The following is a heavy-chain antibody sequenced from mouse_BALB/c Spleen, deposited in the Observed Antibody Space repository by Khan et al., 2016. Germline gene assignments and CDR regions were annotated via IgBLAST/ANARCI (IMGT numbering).Heavy chain of an antibody. V-gene: IGHV9-2-1*01. J-gene: IGHJ3*01. D-gene: IGHD1-1*01. Sequence: QIQLVQSGPELKKPGETVKISCKASGYTFTDYSMHWVKQAPGKGLKWMGWINTETGEPTYADDFKGRFAFSLETSASTAYLQINNLKNEDTATYFCAPITTGPFAYWGQGTLVTVSA. CDR1: GYTFTDYS. CDR2: INTETGEP. CDR3: APITTGPFAY.